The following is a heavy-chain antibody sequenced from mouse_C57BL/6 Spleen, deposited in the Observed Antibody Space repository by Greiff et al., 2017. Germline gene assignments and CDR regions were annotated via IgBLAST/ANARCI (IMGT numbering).Heavy chain of an antibody. CDR1: GFTFSDYY. CDR2: ISNGGGST. V-gene: IGHV5-12*01. Sequence: EVKLVASGGGLVQPGGSLKLSCAASGFTFSDYYMYWVRQTPEKRLEWVAYISNGGGSTYYPDTVKGRFTISRDNAKNTLYLQMSRLKSEDTAMYYCAREEKLTWFAYWGQGTLVTVYA. D-gene: IGHD1-3*01. CDR3: AREEKLTWFAY. J-gene: IGHJ3*01.